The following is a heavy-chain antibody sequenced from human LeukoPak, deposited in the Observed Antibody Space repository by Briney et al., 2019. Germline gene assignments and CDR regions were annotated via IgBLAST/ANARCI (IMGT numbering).Heavy chain of an antibody. CDR2: ISSSSSYL. CDR1: GFTFSSYR. CDR3: ARPRGYNYGYGDY. V-gene: IGHV3-21*01. Sequence: GGSLRLSCAASGFTFSSYRMNWVRQAPGKGLECVSSISSSSSYLYYADSVKGRFTISRDNAKNSLYLQMNSLRAEDTAVYYCARPRGYNYGYGDYWGQGTLVTVSS. J-gene: IGHJ4*02. D-gene: IGHD5-18*01.